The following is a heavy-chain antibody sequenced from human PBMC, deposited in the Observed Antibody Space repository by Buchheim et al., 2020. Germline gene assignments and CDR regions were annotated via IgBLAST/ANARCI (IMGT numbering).Heavy chain of an antibody. CDR2: ISYDGSNK. CDR1: GFTFSSYG. V-gene: IGHV3-30*18. J-gene: IGHJ4*02. D-gene: IGHD3-22*01. Sequence: QVQLVESGGGVVQPGRSLRLSCAASGFTFSSYGMHWVRQAPGKGLEWVAVISYDGSNKYYADSVKGRFTISRDNSKNTLYLQMNSLRAEDTAVYYCAKVGTFHYYDSSGYSDYWGQGTL. CDR3: AKVGTFHYYDSSGYSDY.